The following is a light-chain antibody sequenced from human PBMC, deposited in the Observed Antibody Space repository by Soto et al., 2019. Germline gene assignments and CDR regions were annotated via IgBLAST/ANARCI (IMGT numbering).Light chain of an antibody. CDR2: GNK. V-gene: IGLV1-40*01. J-gene: IGLJ1*01. CDR1: SSNIGAGYD. CDR3: QSYDTGLSGSRV. Sequence: QSVLTQPPSVSGAPGQTVTISYTGSSSNIGAGYDVHWYQQLPGTAPKLLIYGNKNRPPGVPDRFSGSRSDTSASLAITGLQADDEADYYCQSYDTGLSGSRVFGSGTKVTVL.